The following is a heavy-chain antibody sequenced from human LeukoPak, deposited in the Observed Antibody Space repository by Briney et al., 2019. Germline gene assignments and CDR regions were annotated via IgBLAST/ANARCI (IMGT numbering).Heavy chain of an antibody. J-gene: IGHJ4*02. CDR2: IYHSGST. CDR1: GGSISSGGYS. D-gene: IGHD3-22*01. V-gene: IGHV4-30-2*01. Sequence: SETLSLTCAVSGGSISSGGYSWSWIRQPPGKGLEWIGYIYHSGSTYYNPSLKSRATISVDRSKNQFSLKLSSVTAADTAVYYCARAVYYYDSSGYYRGFHFDYWGQGTLVTVSS. CDR3: ARAVYYYDSSGYYRGFHFDY.